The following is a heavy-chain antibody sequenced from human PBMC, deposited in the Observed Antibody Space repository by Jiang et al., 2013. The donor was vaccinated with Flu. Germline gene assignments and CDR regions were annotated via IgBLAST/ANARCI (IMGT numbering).Heavy chain of an antibody. CDR1: GGSISSGGYS. D-gene: IGHD3-3*01. CDR2: IYHSGST. Sequence: GPGLVKPSQTLSLTCAVSGGSISSGGYSWSWIRQPPGKGLEWIGYIYHSGSTYYNPSLKSRVTISVDRSKNQFSLKLSSVTAADTAVYYCARARINDFWSGYFDYWGQGTLVTVSS. V-gene: IGHV4-30-2*01. J-gene: IGHJ4*02. CDR3: ARARINDFWSGYFDY.